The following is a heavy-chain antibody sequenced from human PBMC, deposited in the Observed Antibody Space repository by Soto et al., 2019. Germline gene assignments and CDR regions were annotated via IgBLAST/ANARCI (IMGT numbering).Heavy chain of an antibody. D-gene: IGHD3-3*01. J-gene: IGHJ4*02. Sequence: GSLRLSCAASGFTFSSYWMSWVRQAPGKGLEWVANIKQDGSEKYYVDSVKGRFTISRDNAKNSLYLQMNSLRAEDTAVYYCARVEYYDFWSGSRPLDYWGQGTLVTVSS. V-gene: IGHV3-7*03. CDR1: GFTFSSYW. CDR2: IKQDGSEK. CDR3: ARVEYYDFWSGSRPLDY.